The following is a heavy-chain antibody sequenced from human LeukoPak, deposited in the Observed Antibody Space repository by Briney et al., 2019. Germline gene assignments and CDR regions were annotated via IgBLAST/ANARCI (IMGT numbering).Heavy chain of an antibody. D-gene: IGHD6-13*01. J-gene: IGHJ4*02. Sequence: PSETLSLTCIVSGDSISSSSYYWAWVRQPPGEGLEWIGSIYYSGRTFYNPSLKSRVTISIDTSKNQFSLELSSVTAADTAVYYCARRIIAATLDYWGQGTLVTVSS. CDR1: GDSISSSSYY. V-gene: IGHV4-39*01. CDR3: ARRIIAATLDY. CDR2: IYYSGRT.